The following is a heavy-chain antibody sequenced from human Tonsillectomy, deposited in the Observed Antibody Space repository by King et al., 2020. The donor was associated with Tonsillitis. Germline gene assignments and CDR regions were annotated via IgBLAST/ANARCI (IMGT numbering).Heavy chain of an antibody. CDR1: GGSFSGYY. Sequence: VQLQQWGAGLLKPSETLSLTCAVYGGSFSGYYWSWIRQPQGKGLEWIGEISHSGSTNYNPSLKSRATISVDTCKKQFSLKLSSVTAADPAVYYCARGERDRRSSRSDAFDIWGQGTIGTVSS. D-gene: IGHD6-6*01. V-gene: IGHV4-34*01. CDR3: ARGERDRRSSRSDAFDI. CDR2: ISHSGST. J-gene: IGHJ3*02.